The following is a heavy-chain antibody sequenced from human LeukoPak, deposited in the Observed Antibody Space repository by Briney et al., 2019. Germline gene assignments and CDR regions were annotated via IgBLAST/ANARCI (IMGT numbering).Heavy chain of an antibody. J-gene: IGHJ3*02. CDR2: IYYSGTT. V-gene: IGHV4-39*01. D-gene: IGHD1-26*01. CDR1: GGSISSSSYY. CDR3: ARCGLGYDAFDI. Sequence: SETLSLTCTVSGGSISSSSYYWGWIRQPPGKGLEWIGSIYYSGTTFYNPSLKSRVTISVDTSRNQFSLKLSSVTAADTAVYYCARCGLGYDAFDIWGQGTMVTVSS.